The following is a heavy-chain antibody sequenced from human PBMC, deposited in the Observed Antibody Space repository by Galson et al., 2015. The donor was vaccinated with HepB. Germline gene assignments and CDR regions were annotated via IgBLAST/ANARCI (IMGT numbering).Heavy chain of an antibody. D-gene: IGHD2-15*01. Sequence: SLRLSCAASGFTVSSNYMSWVRQAPGKGLEWVSVIYSCGSTYYADSVKGRFTISRDNSKNTLYLQMNSLRAEDTAVYYCARSGGGSCYGGTSKVVEYFQHWGQGTLVTVSS. CDR3: ARSGGGSCYGGTSKVVEYFQH. CDR1: GFTVSSNY. J-gene: IGHJ1*01. V-gene: IGHV3-66*03. CDR2: IYSCGST.